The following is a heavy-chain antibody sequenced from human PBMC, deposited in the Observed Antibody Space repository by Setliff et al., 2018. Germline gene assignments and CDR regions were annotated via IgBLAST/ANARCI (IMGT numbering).Heavy chain of an antibody. V-gene: IGHV1-18*01. J-gene: IGHJ3*02. CDR1: GYTFTSYA. Sequence: ASVKVSCKASGYTFTSYAISWVRQAPGQGLEWMGWISAYNGNTNYAQKLQGRVTITRNTSISTAYMELSSLRSEDTAVYYCARDLTYYDFWSGYYSPRAFENWGQGTKVTVSS. D-gene: IGHD3-3*01. CDR3: ARDLTYYDFWSGYYSPRAFEN. CDR2: ISAYNGNT.